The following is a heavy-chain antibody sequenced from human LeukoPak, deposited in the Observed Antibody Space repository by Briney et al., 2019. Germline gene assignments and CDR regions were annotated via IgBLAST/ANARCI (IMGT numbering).Heavy chain of an antibody. CDR1: SGAISTSHW. J-gene: IGHJ4*02. D-gene: IGHD5/OR15-5a*01. CDR3: ATNLSTDPHYFDY. V-gene: IGHV4-4*02. CDR2: IYGSGNT. Sequence: SGTLSLTCTVSSGAISTSHWLSWVRQPPGNGLEWIGEIYGSGNTNYNPSLKRRFTMSVDKTRIHLSLKLHSVTAADTAVYYCATNLSTDPHYFDYWGQGILVTVSS.